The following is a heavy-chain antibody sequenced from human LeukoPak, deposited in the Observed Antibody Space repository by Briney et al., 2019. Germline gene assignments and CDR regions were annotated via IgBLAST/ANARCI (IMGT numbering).Heavy chain of an antibody. CDR2: IYYSGST. CDR3: ARGVYLVPSL. D-gene: IGHD6-13*01. CDR1: GDSISSYY. Sequence: SETLSLTCTVSGDSISSYYWNWSRQPPGKELEWIGHIYYSGSTNYNPSLKSRVTISIDTSRNQFSLKLNSVTAADTAVYYCARGVYLVPSLWGQGTLVTVSS. V-gene: IGHV4-59*01. J-gene: IGHJ4*02.